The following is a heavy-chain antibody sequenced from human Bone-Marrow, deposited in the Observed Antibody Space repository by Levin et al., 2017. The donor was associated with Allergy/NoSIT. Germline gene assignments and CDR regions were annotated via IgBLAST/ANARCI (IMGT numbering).Heavy chain of an antibody. CDR1: GFTFSDYG. J-gene: IGHJ5*01. V-gene: IGHV3-33*01. Sequence: GGSLRLSCVASGFTFSDYGVNWVRQAPGKGLEWVALLWNDGSKTCYPDSVKGRFTISRDNSKNTLYLQMNSLRVEDTAMYYCVRDADTSGHFSWFDSWGQGTLVTVSS. D-gene: IGHD3-22*01. CDR3: VRDADTSGHFSWFDS. CDR2: LWNDGSKT.